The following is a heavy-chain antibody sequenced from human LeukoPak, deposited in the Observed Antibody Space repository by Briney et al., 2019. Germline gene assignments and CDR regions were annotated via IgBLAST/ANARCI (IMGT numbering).Heavy chain of an antibody. CDR2: INQDGGEK. CDR3: ARDRDRGWFDP. CDR1: GFTLGIYW. V-gene: IGHV3-7*04. Sequence: GGSLRLSCAASGFTLGIYWMTWVRQAPGKGLEWAANINQDGGEKYHVDSVRGRFTISRDNAKNSLYLQMNSLRAEDTAVYYCARDRDRGWFDPWGQGTLVTVSS. J-gene: IGHJ5*02.